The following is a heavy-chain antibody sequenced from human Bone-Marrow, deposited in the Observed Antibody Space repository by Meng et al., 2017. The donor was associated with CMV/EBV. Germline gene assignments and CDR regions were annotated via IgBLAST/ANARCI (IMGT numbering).Heavy chain of an antibody. CDR1: GFTFSDYY. CDR2: ISSSGSTI. CDR3: ARARVRGLKYDYYGMDV. Sequence: GESLKISCAASGFTFSDYYMSWIRQAPGKGLEWVSYISSSGSTIYYADSVKGRFTISRDNAKNSLYLQMNSRRAEDTAVYYCARARVRGLKYDYYGMDVWGQGTTVTVSS. J-gene: IGHJ6*02. V-gene: IGHV3-11*04. D-gene: IGHD3-10*01.